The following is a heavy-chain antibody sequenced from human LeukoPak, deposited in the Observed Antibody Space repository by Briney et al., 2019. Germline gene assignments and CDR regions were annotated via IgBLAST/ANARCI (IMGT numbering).Heavy chain of an antibody. CDR3: AKLREWELPDLFDY. D-gene: IGHD1-26*01. CDR2: ISGSASST. Sequence: GGSLRLSCAASGFTFSNYAMSWVRQAPGKGLEWVSAISGSASSTYHADSVKGRFTISRDNSKNTLYLQMNSLRAEDTAVYYCAKLREWELPDLFDYWGQGTLVTVSS. CDR1: GFTFSNYA. V-gene: IGHV3-23*01. J-gene: IGHJ4*02.